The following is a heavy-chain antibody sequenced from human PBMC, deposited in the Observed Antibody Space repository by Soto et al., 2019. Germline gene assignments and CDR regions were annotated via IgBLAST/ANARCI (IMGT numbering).Heavy chain of an antibody. J-gene: IGHJ4*02. CDR2: ISSSSSTI. CDR3: ARRLAYDILTGYPSGYFDY. Sequence: GGSLRLSCAASGFTFSSYSMNWVRQAPGKGLEWVSYISSSSSTIYYADSVKGRFTISRDNAKNSLYLQMNSLRAEDTAVYYCARRLAYDILTGYPSGYFDYWGQGTLVTVSS. V-gene: IGHV3-48*01. D-gene: IGHD3-9*01. CDR1: GFTFSSYS.